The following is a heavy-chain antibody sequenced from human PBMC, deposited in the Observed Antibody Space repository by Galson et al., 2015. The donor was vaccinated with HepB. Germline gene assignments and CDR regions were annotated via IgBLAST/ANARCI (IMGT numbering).Heavy chain of an antibody. V-gene: IGHV1-2*06. J-gene: IGHJ3*02. D-gene: IGHD1-26*01. CDR3: ARVGATGPGAFDI. Sequence: SVKVSCKASGYTFTGYYMHWGRQAPGQGLEWMGRINPNSGGTNYAQKFQGRVTMTRDTSISTAYMELSRRRSDDTAVYYCARVGATGPGAFDIWGQGTMVTVSS. CDR1: GYTFTGYY. CDR2: INPNSGGT.